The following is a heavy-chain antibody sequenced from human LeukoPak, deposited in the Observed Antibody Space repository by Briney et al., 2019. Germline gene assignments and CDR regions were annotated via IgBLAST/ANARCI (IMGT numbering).Heavy chain of an antibody. CDR3: ARHVDVRGVIGYYYMDV. D-gene: IGHD3-10*01. J-gene: IGHJ6*03. CDR2: IYPGDSDT. Sequence: GEALQIASNGSRYSFTSYWIGWVRPMPGKGLEWMGIIYPGDSDTRYSPSFQGQVTISADMSISTAYLQWSSLKASDTAMYYCARHVDVRGVIGYYYMDVWGKGTTVTVSS. V-gene: IGHV5-51*01. CDR1: RYSFTSYW.